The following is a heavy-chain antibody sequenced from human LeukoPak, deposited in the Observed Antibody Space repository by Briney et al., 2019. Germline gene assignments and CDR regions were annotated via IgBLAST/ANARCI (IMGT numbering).Heavy chain of an antibody. V-gene: IGHV3-30-3*01. Sequence: GGSLRLSCAASGFTFGTYAIHWVRQAPGKGLEWVAVISYDGSNKYYVDSVKGRFTIARDNSKNTVYLQMNSLRAEDMAVYYCAREEWYYFDYWGQGTLVTVSS. J-gene: IGHJ4*02. CDR3: AREEWYYFDY. D-gene: IGHD3-3*01. CDR2: ISYDGSNK. CDR1: GFTFGTYA.